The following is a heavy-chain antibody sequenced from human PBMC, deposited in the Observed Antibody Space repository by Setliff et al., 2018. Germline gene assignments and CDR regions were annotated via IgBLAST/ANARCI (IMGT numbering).Heavy chain of an antibody. CDR3: AKNGFGVVALGVNNWFDP. J-gene: IGHJ5*02. V-gene: IGHV3-23*01. CDR2: IYSSGGST. D-gene: IGHD3-10*01. CDR1: GFTVSVNY. Sequence: GGSLRLSCAASGFTVSVNYMSWVRQAPGQGLEWVSVIYSSGGSTYYADSVKGRFTISRDNSKNTLYLQMNSLRAEDTAVYYCAKNGFGVVALGVNNWFDPWGQGTLVTVSS.